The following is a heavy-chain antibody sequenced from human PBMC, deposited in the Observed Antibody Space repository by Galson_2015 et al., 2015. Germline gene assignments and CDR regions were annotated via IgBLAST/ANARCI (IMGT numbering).Heavy chain of an antibody. J-gene: IGHJ4*02. CDR1: GYKFDDYW. CDR2: IYPGDSDT. D-gene: IGHD4-23*01. CDR3: ARPGTSYPDCSGLYDYSDA. V-gene: IGHV5-51*01. Sequence: QSGAEVKKPGESLKISCVASGYKFDDYWIVWVRQMPGRGLEWMGIIYPGDSDTRYSPSFQGKVTFSVDKSTKTAYLQWSSLKAPISATCDCARPGTSYPDCSGLYDYSDAWGQGTLGTVSS.